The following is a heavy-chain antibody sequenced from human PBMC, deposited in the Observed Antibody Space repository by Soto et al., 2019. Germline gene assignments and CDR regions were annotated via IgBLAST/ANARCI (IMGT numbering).Heavy chain of an antibody. V-gene: IGHV1-18*01. D-gene: IGHD1-26*01. J-gene: IGHJ3*02. CDR3: ARLLTEGATYREAAFDM. CDR1: GYTFTSHG. CDR2: ISTYNGKT. Sequence: QLQLVQSGGEVKTPGASVKVSCTTSGYTFTSHGISWVRQAPGQGREWMGWISTYNGKTDYAQKFQGRVIMTADTRTSTVYMEVRSLGSDHTAVYYCARLLTEGATYREAAFDMWGQGTKVTVSS.